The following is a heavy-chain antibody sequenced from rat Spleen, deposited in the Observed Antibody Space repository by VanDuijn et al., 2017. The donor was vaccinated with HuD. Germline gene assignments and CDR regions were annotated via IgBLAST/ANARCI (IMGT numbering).Heavy chain of an antibody. CDR3: TTVLQGHGFAY. D-gene: IGHD1-1*01. V-gene: IGHV5-31*01. Sequence: EVQLVESGGGLVLPGRSLRLSCVASGFTFNNYWKTWIRQAPGKGLEWIASITHVHDNTYYPDSVKGRFTISRDNAKSTLYLQMNSLRSEDTATYYCTTVLQGHGFAYWGQGTLVTVSS. CDR1: GFTFNNYW. J-gene: IGHJ3*01. CDR2: ITHVHDNT.